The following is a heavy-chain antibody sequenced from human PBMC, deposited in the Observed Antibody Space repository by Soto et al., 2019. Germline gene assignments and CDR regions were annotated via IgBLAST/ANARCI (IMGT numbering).Heavy chain of an antibody. J-gene: IGHJ4*01. V-gene: IGHV6-1*01. D-gene: IGHD2-21*01. CDR1: GDSVSSNGAA. CDR2: TYFRSKWYY. CDR3: ARADGYPFYFDL. Sequence: QVQLQQSGPGLVKPSQTLSLTCAISGDSVSSNGAAWHWIRQSPSRGLEWLGRTYFRSKWYYDYALSVNSRITINPDTSKNQFSLQLNSVTPEDTAVYYCARADGYPFYFDLWGQGTLVTVSS.